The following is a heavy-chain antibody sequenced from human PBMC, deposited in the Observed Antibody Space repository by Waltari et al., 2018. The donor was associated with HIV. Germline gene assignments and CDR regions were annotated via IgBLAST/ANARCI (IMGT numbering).Heavy chain of an antibody. V-gene: IGHV4-39*02. Sequence: QLQLQESGPGLVKPSETLSLTCPVSGGSISSSSYYWGWIRPPQGKGLGWVGSIYYSGSTYYNPPRKSRVTISVDTSKNQFSLKLSSVTAADTAVYYCAREAAVAGKDAFDIWGQGTMVTVSS. CDR1: GGSISSSSYY. J-gene: IGHJ3*02. CDR3: AREAAVAGKDAFDI. CDR2: IYYSGST. D-gene: IGHD6-19*01.